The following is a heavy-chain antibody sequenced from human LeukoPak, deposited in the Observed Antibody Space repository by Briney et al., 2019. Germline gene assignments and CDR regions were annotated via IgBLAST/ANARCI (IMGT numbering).Heavy chain of an antibody. D-gene: IGHD5-12*01. CDR1: GVTFSGSA. Sequence: PGGSLRLSCAASGVTFSGSAMHWVPQASGKGLEWVGRIRSKANSYAAAYAASVKGRFTISRDDSKNTAYLQMNSLKTEDTAVYYCTSPMDSWATEWGQGTLVTVSS. J-gene: IGHJ4*02. CDR2: IRSKANSYAA. CDR3: TSPMDSWATE. V-gene: IGHV3-73*01.